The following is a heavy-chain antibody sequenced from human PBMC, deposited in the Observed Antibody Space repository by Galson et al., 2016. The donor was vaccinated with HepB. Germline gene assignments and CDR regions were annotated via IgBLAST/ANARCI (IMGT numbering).Heavy chain of an antibody. CDR1: GDSVTSNCVA. V-gene: IGHV6-1*01. J-gene: IGHJ6*02. Sequence: CAISGDSVTSNCVAWNWIRQSPSRGLEWLGRTYYRSRWYSDYAMSVKSRITINPDKYNNQFSLLLNLVSPEDRAVYYCARVPVAGRTHYQYYHGMDGWGQRATLTVYS. CDR3: ARVPVAGRTHYQYYHGMDG. D-gene: IGHD6-19*01. CDR2: TYYRSRWYS.